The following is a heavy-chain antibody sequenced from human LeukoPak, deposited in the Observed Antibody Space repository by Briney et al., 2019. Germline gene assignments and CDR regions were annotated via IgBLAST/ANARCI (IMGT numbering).Heavy chain of an antibody. V-gene: IGHV4-34*01. J-gene: IGHJ4*02. D-gene: IGHD1-26*01. CDR2: INHSGST. Sequence: PSETLSLTCAVYGGSFSGYYWNWIRQPPGKGLEWIGEINHSGSTNYNPSLKSRVTISVDTSKNQFSLKLSSVTAADTAVYYCARWMVGATFDYWGQGTLVTASS. CDR3: ARWMVGATFDY. CDR1: GGSFSGYY.